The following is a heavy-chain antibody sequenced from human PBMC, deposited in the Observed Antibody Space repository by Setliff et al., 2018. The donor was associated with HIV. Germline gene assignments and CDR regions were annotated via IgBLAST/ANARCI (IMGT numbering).Heavy chain of an antibody. CDR1: GGSISSYC. J-gene: IGHJ5*02. V-gene: IGHV4-4*09. CDR2: IFTSGST. CDR3: ARCIDNSGSFPDKNWFDT. D-gene: IGHD3-10*01. Sequence: PSETLSLTCTVSGGSISSYCWNWIRQPPGGGLEWVGFIFTSGSTKYNPSLQSRVTMSIDTSKNQFSLKLTSVTAADTAVYYCARCIDNSGSFPDKNWFDTWGRGSLVTVSS.